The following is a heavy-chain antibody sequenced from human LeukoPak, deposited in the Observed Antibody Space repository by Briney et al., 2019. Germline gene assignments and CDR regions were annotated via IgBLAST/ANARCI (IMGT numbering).Heavy chain of an antibody. D-gene: IGHD3-22*01. J-gene: IGHJ3*02. CDR3: ARARNYDSSGYYVPAFDI. Sequence: ASVKVSCKASGYTFTSYGISWVRQAPGQGLEWMGWISAYNGNTNYAQKLQGRVTMTTDTSTSTAYMELSSLRSEDTAVYYCARARNYDSSGYYVPAFDIWGQGTMVTVSS. V-gene: IGHV1-18*01. CDR2: ISAYNGNT. CDR1: GYTFTSYG.